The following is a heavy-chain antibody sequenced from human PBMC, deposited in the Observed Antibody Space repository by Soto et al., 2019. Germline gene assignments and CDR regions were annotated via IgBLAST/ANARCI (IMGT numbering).Heavy chain of an antibody. J-gene: IGHJ4*02. CDR2: FSTYNGNT. CDR3: ARRLYGDYDY. D-gene: IGHD4-17*01. CDR1: GYSFTTSG. Sequence: QAQLVQSGAEVKEPGASVKVSCKASGYSFTTSGITWVRQAPGQGLEWMGWFSTYNGNTNYAQKLQDRFPLTTDTSTSTAYMELRSLRSDDTAVYYCARRLYGDYDYWGQGTLVTVSS. V-gene: IGHV1-18*01.